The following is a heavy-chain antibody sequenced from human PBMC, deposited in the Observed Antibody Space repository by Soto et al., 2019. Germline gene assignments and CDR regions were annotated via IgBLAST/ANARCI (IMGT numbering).Heavy chain of an antibody. CDR1: GGSISSSNW. V-gene: IGHV4-4*02. CDR3: ARRVDSSSWYSYYGMDV. Sequence: QVQLQESGPGLVKPSGTLSLTCAVSGGSISSSNWWSWVRQPPGKGLEWIGEIYHSGSTNYNPSLKSRVTISVDKSKSQFSLKLGSVTAADTAVYYCARRVDSSSWYSYYGMDVWGQGTTVTVSS. J-gene: IGHJ6*02. CDR2: IYHSGST. D-gene: IGHD6-13*01.